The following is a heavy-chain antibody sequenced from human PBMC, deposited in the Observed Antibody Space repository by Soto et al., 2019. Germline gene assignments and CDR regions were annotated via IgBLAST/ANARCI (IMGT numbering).Heavy chain of an antibody. J-gene: IGHJ4*02. V-gene: IGHV1-2*02. CDR2: INPNGGGT. CDR3: DSSGYYNHFDY. D-gene: IGHD3-22*01. CDR1: GYTFTGYY. Sequence: ASVKVSCKASGYTFTGYYMHWVRQAPGQGLEWMGWINPNGGGTNYAQKFQGRVTMTRDTSISTAYMELSRLRSDDTAVYYYDSSGYYNHFDYWGQGTLVTVSS.